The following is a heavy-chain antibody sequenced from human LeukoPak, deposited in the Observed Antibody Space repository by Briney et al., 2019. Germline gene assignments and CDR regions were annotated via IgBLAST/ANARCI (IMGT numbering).Heavy chain of an antibody. V-gene: IGHV4-59*01. CDR3: TRSLPAAMFSLDY. CDR1: GDSISGYY. CDR2: ISYSGST. J-gene: IGHJ4*02. D-gene: IGHD2-2*01. Sequence: SETLSLTCTVSGDSISGYYWSWIRQPPGKRLEWIGYISYSGSTNYNPSLKTRVTISVDTSKNQSSLKLTSVTAADTAVYYCTRSLPAAMFSLDYWGQGTLVTVSS.